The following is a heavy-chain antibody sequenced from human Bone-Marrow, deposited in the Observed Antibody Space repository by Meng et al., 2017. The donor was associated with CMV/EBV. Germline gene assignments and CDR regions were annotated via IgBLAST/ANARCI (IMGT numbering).Heavy chain of an antibody. D-gene: IGHD7-27*01. Sequence: SETLSRTCTVSGGSISSSSYYWGWIRQPPGKGLEWIGSIYSSGSTYYNPSLKSRVTISVDTSKNQFSLKLSSVTATETAVFYCATAKQDVWGYYYYGMDVWGQGTTVTVSS. CDR2: IYSSGST. CDR1: GGSISSSSYY. CDR3: ATAKQDVWGYYYYGMDV. V-gene: IGHV4-39*01. J-gene: IGHJ6*02.